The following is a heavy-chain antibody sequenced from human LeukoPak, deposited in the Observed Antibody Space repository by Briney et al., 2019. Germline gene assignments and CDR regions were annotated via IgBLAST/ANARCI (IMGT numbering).Heavy chain of an antibody. CDR1: GGSISSSSYY. D-gene: IGHD6-13*01. CDR3: ARQGSSWYYYYYGMDV. CDR2: IYYSGST. Sequence: SETLSLTCTVSGGSISSSSYYWGWIRQPPGKGLEWIGSIYYSGSTYYNPSLKSRVTISVNTSKNQFSLKLSSVTAADTAVYYCARQGSSWYYYYYGMDVWGQGTTVTVSS. J-gene: IGHJ6*02. V-gene: IGHV4-39*01.